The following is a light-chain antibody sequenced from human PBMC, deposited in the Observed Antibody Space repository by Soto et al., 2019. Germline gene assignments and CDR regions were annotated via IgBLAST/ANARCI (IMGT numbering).Light chain of an antibody. CDR2: GAS. Sequence: EIVMTQSPATRSVSPGERATLSCRASQSVSSNLAWYQQKPGQAPRLRIYGASTRATGIPARFSGSGSGTEFTLTISSLQSEDIAVYSCQQYNNWPPITFGQGTLLEIK. J-gene: IGKJ5*01. CDR1: QSVSSN. V-gene: IGKV3-15*01. CDR3: QQYNNWPPIT.